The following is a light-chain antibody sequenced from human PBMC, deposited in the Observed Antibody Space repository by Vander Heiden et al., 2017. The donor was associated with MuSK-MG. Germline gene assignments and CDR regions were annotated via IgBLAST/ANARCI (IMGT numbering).Light chain of an antibody. Sequence: SYVLTQPPSVSVAPGQTATIACGGSNIGSSTVHWYQQKSGQAPVVVVYDDIDRPSGIPDRFSGSNSGETATLTITKVEDADEADYYCQGWNNPSGVIFGGGTKLTVL. CDR2: DDI. J-gene: IGLJ2*01. V-gene: IGLV3-21*02. CDR3: QGWNNPSGVI. CDR1: NIGSST.